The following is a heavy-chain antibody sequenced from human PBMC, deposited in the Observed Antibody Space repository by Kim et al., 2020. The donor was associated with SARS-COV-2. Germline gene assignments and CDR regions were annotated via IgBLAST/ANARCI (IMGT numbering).Heavy chain of an antibody. J-gene: IGHJ4*02. Sequence: ASVKVSCKASGYTFTSNHIHWVLQAPGQGLEWMGMITPIDGYTTYAQKFQDRVTMTRDTSTNTVYMDLSSLRFEDTAVYYCVRDYSGAWAFDFWGPGTPVTVSS. V-gene: IGHV1-46*01. CDR1: GYTFTSNH. D-gene: IGHD3-10*01. CDR3: VRDYSGAWAFDF. CDR2: ITPIDGYT.